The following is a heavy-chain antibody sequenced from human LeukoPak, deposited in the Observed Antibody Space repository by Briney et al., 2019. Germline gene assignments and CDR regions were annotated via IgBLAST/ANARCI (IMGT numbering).Heavy chain of an antibody. CDR3: ARGYVRYSSSWYHAGDWFDP. J-gene: IGHJ5*02. Sequence: SETLSLTCAVYGGSFSGYYWSWIRQPPGKGLEWIGEINHSGSTNYNPSLKSRVTISVDTSKNQFSLKLSSVTAADTAVYYCARGYVRYSSSWYHAGDWFDPWGQGTLVTVSS. D-gene: IGHD6-13*01. V-gene: IGHV4-34*01. CDR2: INHSGST. CDR1: GGSFSGYY.